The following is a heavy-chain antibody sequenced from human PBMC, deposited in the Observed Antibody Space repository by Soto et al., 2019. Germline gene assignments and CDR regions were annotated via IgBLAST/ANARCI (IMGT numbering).Heavy chain of an antibody. CDR2: ISGSGGHT. CDR3: AKPRDCTIFGVPHNCFDP. D-gene: IGHD3-3*01. Sequence: PGRSLRHSCVASEFSFSSYAMTWVRQAPGKRLEWVLAISGSGGHTYYADAVKGRCTVSRDNSKNTLYLQMNSLRAEDTAVYHCAKPRDCTIFGVPHNCFDPWGQGTLVTVSS. V-gene: IGHV3-23*01. CDR1: EFSFSSYA. J-gene: IGHJ5*02.